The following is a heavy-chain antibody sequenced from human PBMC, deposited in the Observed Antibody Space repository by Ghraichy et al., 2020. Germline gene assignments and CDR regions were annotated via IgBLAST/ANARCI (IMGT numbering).Heavy chain of an antibody. CDR3: AKDGGYSSGWFDC. CDR1: GFTFSSYA. D-gene: IGHD6-19*01. J-gene: IGHJ4*02. CDR2: ISGSGGST. V-gene: IGHV3-23*01. Sequence: LTCAASGFTFSSYAMSWVRQAPGKGLEWVSAISGSGGSTHYADSVKGRFTISRDNSKHTLYLHMNSLRAEDTAVYYCAKDGGYSSGWFDCWGQGTLVTVSS.